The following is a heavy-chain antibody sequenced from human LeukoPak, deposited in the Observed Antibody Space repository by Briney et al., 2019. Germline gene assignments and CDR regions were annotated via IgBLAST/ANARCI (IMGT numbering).Heavy chain of an antibody. CDR1: GFTFGDYA. CDR2: IRSKAYGGTT. V-gene: IGHV3-49*03. Sequence: GSLRLSCTASGFTFGDYAMSWFRQAPGKGLEWVGFIRSKAYGGTTEYAASVKGRFTISRDDSKSIAYLQMNSLKTEDTAVYYCARVKQSSQTMLRGVLYYFDYWGQGTLVTVSS. J-gene: IGHJ4*02. CDR3: ARVKQSSQTMLRGVLYYFDY. D-gene: IGHD3-10*01.